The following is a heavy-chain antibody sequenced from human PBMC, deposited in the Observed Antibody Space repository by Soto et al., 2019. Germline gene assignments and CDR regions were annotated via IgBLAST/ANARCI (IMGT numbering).Heavy chain of an antibody. D-gene: IGHD3-9*01. CDR3: ARMRNILTGYPGQFDY. V-gene: IGHV4-59*01. CDR1: AGSINSNY. CDR2: VYHSGST. Sequence: PSETLSLTCTVSAGSINSNYWRWIRQPPGKELEWIGYVYHSGSTNYNPSLKSRVTISVDTSKNQFSLKLSSVTAADTAVYYCARMRNILTGYPGQFDYWGQGTLVTVSP. J-gene: IGHJ4*02.